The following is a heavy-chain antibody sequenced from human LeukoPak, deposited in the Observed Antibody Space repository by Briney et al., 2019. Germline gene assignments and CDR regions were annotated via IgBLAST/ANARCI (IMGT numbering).Heavy chain of an antibody. D-gene: IGHD6-19*01. V-gene: IGHV4-4*07. CDR2: IYTSGST. CDR3: ARDAAVARAYHYYGMDV. J-gene: IGHJ6*02. CDR1: GGSISSYY. Sequence: PSETLSLTCTVSGGSISSYYWSWIRQPAGKGLEWIGRIYTSGSTNYNPSLKSRVTMSVDTSKNQFSLKLSSVTAADTAVYYCARDAAVARAYHYYGMDVWGQGTTVTVSS.